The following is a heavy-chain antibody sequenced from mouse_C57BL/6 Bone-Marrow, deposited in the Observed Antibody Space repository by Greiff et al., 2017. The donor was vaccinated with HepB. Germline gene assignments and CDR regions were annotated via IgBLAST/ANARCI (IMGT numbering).Heavy chain of an antibody. J-gene: IGHJ4*01. CDR1: GFTFSDYY. D-gene: IGHD3-1*01. CDR3: AKRGLYYYAMDY. CDR2: ISNGGGST. V-gene: IGHV5-12*01. Sequence: EVMLVESGGGLVQPGGSLKLSCAASGFTFSDYYMYWVRQTPEKRLEWVAYISNGGGSTYYPDTVKGRFTISRDNAKNTLYLQMSRLKSEDTAMYYCAKRGLYYYAMDYWGQGTSVTVSS.